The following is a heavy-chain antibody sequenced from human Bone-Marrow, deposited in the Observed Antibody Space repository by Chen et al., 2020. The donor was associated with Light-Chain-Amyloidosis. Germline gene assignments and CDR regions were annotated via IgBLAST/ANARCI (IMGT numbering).Heavy chain of an antibody. V-gene: IGHV3-23*04. J-gene: IGHJ3*02. CDR1: GFAFSSYA. CDR2: ISGSGGSR. CDR3: AKDISYDDILPGYPADAFDI. D-gene: IGHD3-9*01. Sequence: EVQLVESGGGLLQRGGSLRLSCAALGFAFSSYALSWVRQAPGKGLGWVSTISGSGGSRYYGDSVKGRLTISRDNSKNALFLQMNSLRAEDTAVYYCAKDISYDDILPGYPADAFDIWGQGTMVTVSS.